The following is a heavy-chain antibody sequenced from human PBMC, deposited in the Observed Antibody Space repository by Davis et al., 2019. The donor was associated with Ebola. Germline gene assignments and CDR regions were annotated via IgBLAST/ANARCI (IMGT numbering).Heavy chain of an antibody. D-gene: IGHD6-19*01. J-gene: IGHJ6*02. CDR1: GFTFSDYY. CDR2: ISSSGSSI. CDR3: ARDRYSSGWTYYYYGMDV. V-gene: IGHV3-11*01. Sequence: GGSLRLSCAASGFTFSDYYMSWIRQAPGKGLEWVSYISSSGSSIYYADSVKGRFTISRDNAKKSLYLQMNSLRAEDTAVYYCARDRYSSGWTYYYYGMDVWGQGTTVTVSS.